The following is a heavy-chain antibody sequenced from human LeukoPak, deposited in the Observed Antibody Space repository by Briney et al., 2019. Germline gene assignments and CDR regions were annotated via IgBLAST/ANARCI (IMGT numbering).Heavy chain of an antibody. Sequence: PGGSLRLSCAASGFTFSSYAMHWVRQASGKGLEWVGRIRSKANSYATAYAASVKGRFTISRDDSKNTAYLQMNSLKTEDTAVYYCTRDSYSNYRVSNYYGMDVWGQGTTVTVSS. CDR2: IRSKANSYAT. J-gene: IGHJ6*02. D-gene: IGHD4-11*01. V-gene: IGHV3-73*01. CDR3: TRDSYSNYRVSNYYGMDV. CDR1: GFTFSSYA.